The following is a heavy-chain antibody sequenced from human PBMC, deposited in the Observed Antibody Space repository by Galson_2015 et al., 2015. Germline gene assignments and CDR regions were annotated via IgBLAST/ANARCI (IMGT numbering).Heavy chain of an antibody. CDR2: IYYSGST. CDR1: GGSISSYY. V-gene: IGHV4-59*01. Sequence: LSLTCTVSGGSISSYYWSWIRQPPGKGLEWIGYIYYSGSTNYNPSLKSRVTISVDTSKNQFSLKLSSVTAADTAVYYCARVYGDYGPYYFDYWGQGTLVTVSS. D-gene: IGHD4-17*01. J-gene: IGHJ4*02. CDR3: ARVYGDYGPYYFDY.